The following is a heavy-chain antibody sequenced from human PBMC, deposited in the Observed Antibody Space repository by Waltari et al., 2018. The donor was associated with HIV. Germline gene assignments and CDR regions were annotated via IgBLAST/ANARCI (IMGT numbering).Heavy chain of an antibody. CDR2: IYYSGST. D-gene: IGHD5-12*01. CDR1: GASISSYY. V-gene: IGHV4-59*01. CDR3: ASVEMATIGDACDI. Sequence: QVQLQESGPGLVKPSETLSLTCTVSGASISSYYWSWIRQPPGKGLEWIGDIYYSGSTNYNPSLKSRVTISVDTSKNQFSLKLSSVTAADTAVYYCASVEMATIGDACDIWGQGTMVTVSS. J-gene: IGHJ3*02.